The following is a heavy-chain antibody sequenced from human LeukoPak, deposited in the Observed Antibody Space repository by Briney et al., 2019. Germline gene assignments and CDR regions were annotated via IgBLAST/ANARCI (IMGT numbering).Heavy chain of an antibody. CDR3: ARRGWASGYFEY. J-gene: IGHJ4*02. D-gene: IGHD1-26*01. CDR1: GYSFSSYW. CDR2: IYPGDSDT. V-gene: IGHV5-51*01. Sequence: GESLKISCRGSGYSFSSYWIGWVRHMPGKGLEWMGIIYPGDSDTRYAPSFQGQVTIPADKSISTAYLQWSSLKASDTAMYYCARRGWASGYFEYWGQGTLVTVSS.